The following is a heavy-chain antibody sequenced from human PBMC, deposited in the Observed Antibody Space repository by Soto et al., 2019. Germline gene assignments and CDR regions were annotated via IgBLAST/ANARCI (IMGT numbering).Heavy chain of an antibody. V-gene: IGHV4-59*01. J-gene: IGHJ4*02. D-gene: IGHD5-18*01. Sequence: WTWIRQPPGKGLEWIGYVYNSGSTNYNPSLKSRVTISIDTSKNQFSLNLSSVTAADTAVYYCARTIDTTMSYFDYWGQGTLVTVSS. CDR3: ARTIDTTMSYFDY. CDR2: VYNSGST.